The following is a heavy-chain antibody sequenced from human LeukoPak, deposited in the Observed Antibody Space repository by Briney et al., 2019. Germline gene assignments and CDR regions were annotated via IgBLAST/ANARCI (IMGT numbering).Heavy chain of an antibody. CDR2: INHSGST. CDR1: GGSFSGYY. CDR3: ASSIVVVVADAFDI. D-gene: IGHD2-15*01. Sequence: KPSETLSLTCAVYGGSFSGYYWGWIRQPPGKGLEWIGEINHSGSTNYNPSLKSRVTISVDTSKNQFSLKLSSVTAADTAVYYCASSIVVVVADAFDIWGQGTMVTVSS. J-gene: IGHJ3*02. V-gene: IGHV4-34*01.